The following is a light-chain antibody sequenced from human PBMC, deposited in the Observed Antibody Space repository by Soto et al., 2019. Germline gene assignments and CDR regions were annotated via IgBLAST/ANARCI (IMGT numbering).Light chain of an antibody. CDR3: QQSYSTAWT. V-gene: IGKV1-39*01. CDR2: AAS. Sequence: DIQMTQSPSSLSESAGDRVTITCWASQGISTYLNWYQQKPGKAPKLLIYAASSLQSGVPSRFSGSGSETDFTLTISSLQPEDFETYSCQQSYSTAWTFGQGTKVEIQ. CDR1: QGISTY. J-gene: IGKJ1*01.